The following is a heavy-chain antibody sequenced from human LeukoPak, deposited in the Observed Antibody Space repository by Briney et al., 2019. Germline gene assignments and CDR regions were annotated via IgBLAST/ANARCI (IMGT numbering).Heavy chain of an antibody. CDR3: ARDSGSPSNRLGP. V-gene: IGHV1-69*13. D-gene: IGHD1-26*01. J-gene: IGHJ5*02. Sequence: SVKVSCKAYGGSFSSYTISWVRQAPGQGLEWMGGIIPMFAKTDYAQKFQGRVTITADESTTTAYMELRRLRPDDTAVYYCARDSGSPSNRLGPWGQGPLVTVSS. CDR1: GGSFSSYT. CDR2: IIPMFAKT.